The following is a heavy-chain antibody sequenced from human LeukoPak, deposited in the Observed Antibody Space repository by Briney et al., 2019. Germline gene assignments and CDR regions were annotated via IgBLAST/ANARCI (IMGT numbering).Heavy chain of an antibody. CDR3: ARDLRIAAAGIASLPEGY. D-gene: IGHD6-13*01. CDR1: GYTFTSYG. J-gene: IGHJ4*02. Sequence: GASVKVSCKASGYTFTSYGISWVRQAPGQGLEWMGWISAYNGNTNYAQKLQGRVTTTTDTSTSTAYMELRSLRSDDTAVYYCARDLRIAAAGIASLPEGYWGQGTLVTVSS. CDR2: ISAYNGNT. V-gene: IGHV1-18*01.